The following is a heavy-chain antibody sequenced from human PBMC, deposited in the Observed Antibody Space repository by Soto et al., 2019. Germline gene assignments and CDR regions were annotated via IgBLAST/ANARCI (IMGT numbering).Heavy chain of an antibody. CDR3: LYGDDY. CDR1: GFTFSNHY. CDR2: INRDSTVI. Sequence: EEQLVESGGGLVQPGGSLRLSCAASGFTFSNHYMNWVRQTPGKGLEWVSAINRDSTVIYYADSVKGRFTISRDNARNSLSLQMNSLRAEVTAVYYCLYGDDYVGPGTLVTVSS. J-gene: IGHJ4*02. V-gene: IGHV3-48*01. D-gene: IGHD4-17*01.